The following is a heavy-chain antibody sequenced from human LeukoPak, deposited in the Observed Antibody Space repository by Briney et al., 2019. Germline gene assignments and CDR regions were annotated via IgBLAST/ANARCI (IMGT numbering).Heavy chain of an antibody. V-gene: IGHV4-59*01. J-gene: IGHJ5*02. D-gene: IGHD4-17*01. CDR3: AREALYGDYGVGWFDP. CDR1: GGSIYNYY. CDR2: IYYSGSA. Sequence: SEPLSLTCTVSGGSIYNYYWSWVRQPPGEGLEWIGYIYYSGSANYNPSLKRRFTISVDTSKNQLSLKLSSLTAADTAVYYCAREALYGDYGVGWFDPWGQGTLVTVSS.